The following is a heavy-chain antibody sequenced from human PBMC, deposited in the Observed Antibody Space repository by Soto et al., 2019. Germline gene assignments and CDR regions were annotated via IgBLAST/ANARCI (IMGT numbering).Heavy chain of an antibody. CDR2: INPNSGGT. J-gene: IGHJ6*02. D-gene: IGHD7-27*01. V-gene: IGHV1-2*04. CDR1: GYTFTGYY. CDR3: ARDELGTGYYYYYGMDV. Sequence: ASVKVSCKASGYTFTGYYMHWVRQAPGQGLEWMGWINPNSGGTNYAQRFQGWVTMTRDTSISTAYMELSRLRSDDTAVYYCARDELGTGYYYYYGMDVWGQGTTVTVSS.